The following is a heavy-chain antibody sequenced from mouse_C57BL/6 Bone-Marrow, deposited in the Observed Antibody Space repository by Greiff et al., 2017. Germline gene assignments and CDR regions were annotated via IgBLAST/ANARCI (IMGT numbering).Heavy chain of an antibody. J-gene: IGHJ2*01. CDR1: GYAFSSYW. CDR3: AVYSNYDYFDY. D-gene: IGHD2-5*01. V-gene: IGHV1-80*01. Sequence: QVHVKQSGAELVKPGASVKISCKASGYAFSSYWMNWVKQRPGKGLEWIGQIYPGDGDTNYNGKFKGKATLTADKSSSTAYMQLSSLTSEDSAVYFCAVYSNYDYFDYWGQGTTLTVSS. CDR2: IYPGDGDT.